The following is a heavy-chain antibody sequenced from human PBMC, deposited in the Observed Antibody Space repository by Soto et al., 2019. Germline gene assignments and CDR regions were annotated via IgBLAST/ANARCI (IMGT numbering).Heavy chain of an antibody. V-gene: IGHV3-23*01. CDR1: GFTFSSYA. CDR2: ISGSGGST. CDR3: AKAPVVVKTANFDY. D-gene: IGHD3-22*01. J-gene: IGHJ4*02. Sequence: PWGSLTLSCAASGFTFSSYAMCWVCQAPGKGLEWVTAISGSGGSTYYADSVKGRFTISRDNSKNTLYLQMNSLRAEDTAVYYCAKAPVVVKTANFDYWGQGTLVTVSS.